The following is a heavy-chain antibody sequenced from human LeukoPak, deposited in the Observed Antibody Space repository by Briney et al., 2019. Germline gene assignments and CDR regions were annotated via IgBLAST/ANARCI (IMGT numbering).Heavy chain of an antibody. CDR1: GYTFTSNY. J-gene: IGHJ4*02. V-gene: IGHV1-46*01. Sequence: ASVKVSCKASGYTFTSNYIHWVRQAPGQGPEWMGMIYPRDGSTSYAQKFQGRVTVTRDTSTSTVHMELSGLRSEDTAVYYCARDQEGFDYWGQGTLVTVSS. CDR2: IYPRDGST. CDR3: ARDQEGFDY.